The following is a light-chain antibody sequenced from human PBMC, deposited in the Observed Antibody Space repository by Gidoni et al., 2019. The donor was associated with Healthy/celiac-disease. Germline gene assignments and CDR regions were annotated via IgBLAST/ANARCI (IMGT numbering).Light chain of an antibody. CDR2: GAS. J-gene: IGKJ5*01. Sequence: IVLTQSPGTLSLSPGERATLSCRASQSVSSSYLAWYQQKPGQAPRLLMYGASCRATGIPDRLSGSGSGTDFTLTISRLEHEDFAVYYCQQYGSSLSITFGQGTRLEIK. V-gene: IGKV3-20*01. CDR1: QSVSSSY. CDR3: QQYGSSLSIT.